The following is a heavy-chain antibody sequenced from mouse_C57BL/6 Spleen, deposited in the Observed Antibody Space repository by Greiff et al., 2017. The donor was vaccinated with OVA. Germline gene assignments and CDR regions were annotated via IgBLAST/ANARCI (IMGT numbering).Heavy chain of an antibody. D-gene: IGHD3-2*02. CDR3: ARDSSGYWFAY. CDR2: IYPGSGNT. CDR1: GYTFTDYY. V-gene: IGHV1-76*01. Sequence: QVHVKQSGAELVRPGASVKLSCKASGYTFTDYYINWVKQRPGQGLEWIARIYPGSGNTYYNEKFKGKATLTAEKSSSTAYMQLSSLTSVDSAVYFCARDSSGYWFAYWGQGTLVTVSA. J-gene: IGHJ3*01.